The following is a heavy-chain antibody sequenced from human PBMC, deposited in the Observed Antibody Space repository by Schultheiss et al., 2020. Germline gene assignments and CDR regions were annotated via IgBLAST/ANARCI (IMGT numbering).Heavy chain of an antibody. V-gene: IGHV3-23*01. CDR3: ARTPMATIWASY. CDR2: ISGSGGST. D-gene: IGHD5-12*01. Sequence: GGSLRLSCAASGFTFSSYAMSWVRQAPGKGLEWVSAISGSGGSTYYADSVKGRFTISRDNSKNTLYLQMNSLRAEDTAVYYCARTPMATIWASYWGQGTLVTVSS. CDR1: GFTFSSYA. J-gene: IGHJ4*02.